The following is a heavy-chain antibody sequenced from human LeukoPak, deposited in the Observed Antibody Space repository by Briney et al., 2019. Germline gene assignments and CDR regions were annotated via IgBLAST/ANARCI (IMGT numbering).Heavy chain of an antibody. Sequence: SETLSLTCAVSGYSISSGYYWGWIRQPPGKGLEWIGSIYHSGSTYYNPSLKSRVTISVDTSKTQFSLKLSSVTAADTAVYYCARGISGRTMVRGVIHYYYMDVWGKGTTVTVSS. D-gene: IGHD3-10*01. CDR2: IYHSGST. CDR1: GYSISSGYY. J-gene: IGHJ6*03. V-gene: IGHV4-38-2*01. CDR3: ARGISGRTMVRGVIHYYYMDV.